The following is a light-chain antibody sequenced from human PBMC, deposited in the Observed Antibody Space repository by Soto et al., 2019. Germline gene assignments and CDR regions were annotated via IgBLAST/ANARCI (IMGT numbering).Light chain of an antibody. J-gene: IGLJ1*01. CDR2: DVS. CDR1: SSDVGGYNY. CDR3: CSYTRICTLSV. V-gene: IGLV2-14*03. Sequence: QSALTQPASVSGSPGQSITISCTGTSSDVGGYNYVSWYQQHPGKAPKLMIYDVSNRPSGVSNRFSGSKSGNTASLTISGLQAEDEAVCYCCSYTRICTLSVSGTGTKLTVL.